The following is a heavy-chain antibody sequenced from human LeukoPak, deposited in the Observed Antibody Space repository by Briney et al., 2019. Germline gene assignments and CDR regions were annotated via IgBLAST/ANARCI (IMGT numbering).Heavy chain of an antibody. CDR1: EYTFVNHF. CDR2: INPRDRST. CDR3: ARDRASFENRVSYYYGLDV. J-gene: IGHJ6*04. V-gene: IGHV1-46*01. Sequence: GASVKVSCRASEYTFVNHFIHWVRQAPGQGLEWMGTINPRDRSTGYAEKFKGRVTMTSDTSTISVYMDLSDLRSEDTAVYYCARDRASFENRVSYYYGLDVWGKGTTVTVSS. D-gene: IGHD2/OR15-2a*01.